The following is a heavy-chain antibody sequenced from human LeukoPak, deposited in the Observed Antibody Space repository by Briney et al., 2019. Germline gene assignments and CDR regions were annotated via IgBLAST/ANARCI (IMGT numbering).Heavy chain of an antibody. CDR2: IYNSGST. CDR1: GASISSYY. J-gene: IGHJ2*01. Sequence: SETLSLTCTVSGASISSYYWSWIRQPPGKGLEWIGNIYNSGSTDYNPSLKSRVTISVNLSKNQISLKLTSVTAADTAVYYCARDKGPYWYFDLWGRGTLVTVSS. V-gene: IGHV4-59*01. CDR3: ARDKGPYWYFDL.